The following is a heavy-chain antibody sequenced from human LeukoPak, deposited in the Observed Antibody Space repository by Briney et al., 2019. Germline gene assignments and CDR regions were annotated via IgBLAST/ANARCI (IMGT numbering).Heavy chain of an antibody. CDR2: ICYSGST. D-gene: IGHD3-10*01. Sequence: SETLSLTCTVSGGSISSSSYYWGWIRQPPGKGLEWIGSICYSGSTYYNPSLKSRVTISVDTSKNQFSLKLSSVTAADTAVYYCAAPGELSYYYYMDVWGKGTTVTISS. J-gene: IGHJ6*03. CDR3: AAPGELSYYYYMDV. CDR1: GGSISSSSYY. V-gene: IGHV4-39*01.